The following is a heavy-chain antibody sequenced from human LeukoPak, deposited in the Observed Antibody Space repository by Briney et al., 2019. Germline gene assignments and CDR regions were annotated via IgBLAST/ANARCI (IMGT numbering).Heavy chain of an antibody. Sequence: GGSLRLSCAASGFTFDDYAMHWVRHAPGKGLEWVSGISWNSGSIVYADSVKGRFTISRDNAKNSLYLQMNSLRAEDTAVYYCAREGDCSSTSCYDDIWGQGAMVTVSS. CDR1: GFTFDDYA. V-gene: IGHV3-9*01. D-gene: IGHD2-2*01. CDR2: ISWNSGSI. J-gene: IGHJ3*02. CDR3: AREGDCSSTSCYDDI.